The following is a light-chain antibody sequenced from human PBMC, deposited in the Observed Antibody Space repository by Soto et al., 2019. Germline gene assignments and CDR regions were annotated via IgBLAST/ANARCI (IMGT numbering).Light chain of an antibody. CDR1: QSVLDNSTNKSY. Sequence: VLTQSPSSLAVSLGERATVNCRSSQSVLDNSTNKSYLAWYQKKPGHPPKLLVHWASVREAGVPDRFSGGGSGTDFNLSISSLQAEDVAVYYCHQYYTSPQSFGQGTQLEIK. V-gene: IGKV4-1*01. J-gene: IGKJ2*01. CDR3: HQYYTSPQS. CDR2: WAS.